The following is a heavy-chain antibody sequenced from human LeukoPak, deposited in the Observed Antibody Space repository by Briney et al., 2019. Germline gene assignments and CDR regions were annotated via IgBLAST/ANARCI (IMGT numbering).Heavy chain of an antibody. CDR3: AGHSWINLYFDY. D-gene: IGHD5-12*01. V-gene: IGHV4-59*08. CDR2: ISYSGST. J-gene: IGHJ4*02. Sequence: SKTLSLTCTVSGGSISSYYWSWIRQPPGKGLEWIGYISYSGSTKYNPSLKSRVTISVDTSKNQVSLRVSSVTAADAAVYYCAGHSWINLYFDYWGQGALVAVSS. CDR1: GGSISSYY.